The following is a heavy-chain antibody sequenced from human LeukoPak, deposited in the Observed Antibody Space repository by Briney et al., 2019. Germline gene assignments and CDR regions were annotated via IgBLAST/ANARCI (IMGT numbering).Heavy chain of an antibody. CDR2: INPNSGGT. D-gene: IGHD2-2*01. J-gene: IGHJ5*02. CDR1: GYTFTGYY. V-gene: IGHV1-2*02. Sequence: GASVKVSCKASGYTFTGYYMHWVRQAPGQGLEWMGWINPNSGGTNYAQKFQGRVTMTRDTSISTAYMELSRLRSDDTAVYYCARAYPLRIDIVVVPASSGGHPNWFDPWGQGTLVTVSS. CDR3: ARAYPLRIDIVVVPASSGGHPNWFDP.